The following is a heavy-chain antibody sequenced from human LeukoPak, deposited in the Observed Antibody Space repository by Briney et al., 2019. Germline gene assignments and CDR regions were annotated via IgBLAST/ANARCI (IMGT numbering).Heavy chain of an antibody. J-gene: IGHJ4*02. CDR3: ARLGALNGVAAAGTDY. CDR1: GYTFTGYY. CDR2: INPNSGGT. D-gene: IGHD6-13*01. Sequence: ASVKVSCKASGYTFTGYYMHWVRQAPGQGLEWMGWINPNSGGTNYAQKFQGRVTMTRDTSISTAYMELSRLRSDDTAVYYCARLGALNGVAAAGTDYWGQGTLVTVSS. V-gene: IGHV1-2*02.